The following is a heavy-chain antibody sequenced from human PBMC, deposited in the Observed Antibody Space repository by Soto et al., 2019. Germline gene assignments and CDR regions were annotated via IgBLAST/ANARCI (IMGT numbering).Heavy chain of an antibody. Sequence: ASVKVSCKASGGTFSSYAISWVRQAPGQGLEWMGWISAYNGNTNYAQKLQGRVTMTTDTSTSTAYMELRSLRSDDTAVYYCASTYGDYVRAFDIWGQGTMVTVSS. CDR3: ASTYGDYVRAFDI. J-gene: IGHJ3*02. D-gene: IGHD4-17*01. CDR2: ISAYNGNT. CDR1: GGTFSSYA. V-gene: IGHV1-18*01.